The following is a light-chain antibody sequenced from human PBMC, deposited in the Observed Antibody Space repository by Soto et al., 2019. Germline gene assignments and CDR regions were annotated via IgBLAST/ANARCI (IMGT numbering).Light chain of an antibody. CDR1: QSVSNNY. V-gene: IGKV3-20*01. Sequence: EVVLNQSLGTLSMSPGERASVXCLASQSVSNNYLAWYQQKPGQAPRLLVYGASGRATGIPDRFSGSGSGTDFTLTISRLEPEDFAVYYCQQYGSSRWTCGQGTKVDIK. CDR3: QQYGSSRWT. J-gene: IGKJ1*01. CDR2: GAS.